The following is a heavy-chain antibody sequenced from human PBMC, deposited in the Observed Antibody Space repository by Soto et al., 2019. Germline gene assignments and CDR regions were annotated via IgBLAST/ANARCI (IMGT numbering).Heavy chain of an antibody. CDR2: ISYDGSNK. CDR1: GFTFSSYA. V-gene: IGHV3-30-3*01. CDR3: ARDRTEWLRGWYFDL. Sequence: QVQLVESGGGVVQPGRSLRLSCAASGFTFSSYAMHWVRQAPGKGLEWVAVISYDGSNKYYADSVKGRFTISRDNSRXTLYLQMNSLRAEDTAVYYCARDRTEWLRGWYFDLWGRGTLVTVSS. J-gene: IGHJ2*01. D-gene: IGHD5-12*01.